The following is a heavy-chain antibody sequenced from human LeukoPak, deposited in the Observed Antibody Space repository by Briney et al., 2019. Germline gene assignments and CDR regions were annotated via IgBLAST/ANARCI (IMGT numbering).Heavy chain of an antibody. V-gene: IGHV3-64*01. CDR2: ISSNGGST. J-gene: IGHJ4*02. CDR3: ARTYDSSGYSLYFDY. D-gene: IGHD3-22*01. CDR1: GFTFSSYA. Sequence: GGSLRLSCAASGFTFSSYAMHWVRQAPGKGLEYVSAISSNGGSTYYANSVKGRFTISRDNSKNTLYLQMGSQRAEDMAVYYCARTYDSSGYSLYFDYWGQGTLVTVSS.